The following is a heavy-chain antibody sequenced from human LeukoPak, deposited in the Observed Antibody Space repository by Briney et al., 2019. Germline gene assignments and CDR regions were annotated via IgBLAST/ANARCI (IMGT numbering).Heavy chain of an antibody. CDR1: GDSISSDY. J-gene: IGHJ4*02. D-gene: IGHD4-17*01. V-gene: IGHV4-59*01. CDR2: IYYSGST. CDR3: ARVSGYGDYEMDY. Sequence: PSETLSLTCTVSGDSISSDYWSWIRQPPGKGLEWIGYIYYSGSTTYNPSLKSRVTISVDTSKNHFSLKLSSVTAADTAVYYCARVSGYGDYEMDYWGQGTLVTVSS.